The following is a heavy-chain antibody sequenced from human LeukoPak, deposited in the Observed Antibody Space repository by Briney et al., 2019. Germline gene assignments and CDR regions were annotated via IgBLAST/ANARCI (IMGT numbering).Heavy chain of an antibody. J-gene: IGHJ5*02. CDR3: ARDNMSLLAPPGGWSAP. CDR2: IYNSGST. CDR1: GGSIRSGPYY. D-gene: IGHD2/OR15-2a*01. Sequence: SETLSLTCTVSGGSIRSGPYYWSWIRQHPGKGLEWIGFIYNSGSTYYNPSLESRVTISVDTSNNQFSLRLTSVTAADTAVYYGARDNMSLLAPPGGWSAPGAQETLVTVSP. V-gene: IGHV4-31*03.